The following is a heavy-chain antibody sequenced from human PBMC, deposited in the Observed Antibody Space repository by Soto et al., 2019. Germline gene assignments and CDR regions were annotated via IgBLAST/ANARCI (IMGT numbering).Heavy chain of an antibody. D-gene: IGHD6-19*01. CDR3: ARARARSSGWLFDY. J-gene: IGHJ4*02. Sequence: QVQLVESGGGVVQPGRSLRLSCAASGFTFSSYGMHWVRQAPGKRLEWVAVIWYDGSNKYYADSVKGRFTISRDNSKNTLYLQMNSLRAEDTAVYYCARARARSSGWLFDYWGQGTLVTVSS. CDR1: GFTFSSYG. CDR2: IWYDGSNK. V-gene: IGHV3-33*01.